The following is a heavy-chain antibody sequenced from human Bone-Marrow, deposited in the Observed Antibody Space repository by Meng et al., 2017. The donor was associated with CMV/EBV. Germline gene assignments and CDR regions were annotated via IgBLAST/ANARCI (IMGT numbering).Heavy chain of an antibody. D-gene: IGHD4-23*01. V-gene: IGHV3-13*01. CDR2: IGTAGDT. J-gene: IGHJ4*02. Sequence: GGSLRLSCAASGFTFSSYDMHWVRQATGKGLEWVSAIGTAGDTYYPGSVKGRFTISRDNSNNTLHLQMNSLRADDTAVYYCVKGWQQLGDSWGQGTLVTVSS. CDR3: VKGWQQLGDS. CDR1: GFTFSSYD.